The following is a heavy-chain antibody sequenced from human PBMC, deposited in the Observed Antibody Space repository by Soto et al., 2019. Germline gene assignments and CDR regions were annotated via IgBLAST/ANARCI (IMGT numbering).Heavy chain of an antibody. V-gene: IGHV4-39*01. CDR3: ARQYYDSRGYSIDY. D-gene: IGHD3-22*01. J-gene: IGHJ4*02. CDR1: GGSISSSSYY. CDR2: IYYSGST. Sequence: SETLSLTCTVSGGSISSSSYYWGWIRQPPGKGLEWIGSIYYSGSTYYNPSLKSRVTISVDTSKSQFSLKLSSVTAADKAVYSCARQYYDSRGYSIDYWGQGTLVTVSS.